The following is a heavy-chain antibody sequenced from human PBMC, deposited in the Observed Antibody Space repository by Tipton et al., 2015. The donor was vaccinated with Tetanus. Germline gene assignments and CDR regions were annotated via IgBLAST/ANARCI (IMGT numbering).Heavy chain of an antibody. CDR2: ISDSGLS. CDR3: TRANHEFPKKGPFDS. J-gene: IGHJ4*02. D-gene: IGHD3-10*01. CDR1: GGSMNSYY. V-gene: IGHV4-59*01. Sequence: TLSLTCTVSGGSMNSYYWSWIRQPPGKGLEWLAYISDSGLSNSNYFLKSRITISRDTSRNQFSLKLTSVTAADTAVYYCTRANHEFPKKGPFDSWGQGTLVIVS.